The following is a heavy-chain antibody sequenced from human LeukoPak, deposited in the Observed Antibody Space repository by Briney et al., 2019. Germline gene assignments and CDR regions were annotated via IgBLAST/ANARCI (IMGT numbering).Heavy chain of an antibody. CDR1: GFTFSSYA. CDR2: ISYDGSNK. V-gene: IGHV3-30*14. CDR3: ARDSTGYYGSGSYAFDI. Sequence: GGSLRLSCAASGFTFSSYAMHWVRQAPGKGLEWVAVISYDGSNKYYADSVKGRFTISRDNSKNTLYLQMNSLRAEDTAVYYCARDSTGYYGSGSYAFDIWGQGTMVTVSS. D-gene: IGHD3-10*01. J-gene: IGHJ3*02.